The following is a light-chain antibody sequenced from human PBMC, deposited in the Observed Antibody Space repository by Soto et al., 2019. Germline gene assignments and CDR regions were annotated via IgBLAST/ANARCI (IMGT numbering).Light chain of an antibody. V-gene: IGLV2-23*02. CDR3: YSFTGISTSLFV. CDR2: EVT. J-gene: IGLJ1*01. CDR1: SRDIGTSNL. Sequence: QSALTQPASVSGSPGQSITISCTGTSRDIGTSNLVSWHQQYPGKAPKLMIYEVTKRPSGISYRFSGSKSGNTASLTISGLQPEDEADYYCYSFTGISTSLFVFGTGTKVTVL.